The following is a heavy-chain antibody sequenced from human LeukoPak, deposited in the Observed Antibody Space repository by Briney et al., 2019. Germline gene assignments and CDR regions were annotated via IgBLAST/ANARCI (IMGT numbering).Heavy chain of an antibody. V-gene: IGHV1-46*01. D-gene: IGHD2-2*03. Sequence: GASVKVSCKASGYTFTSYHMHWVRQAPGQGLEWMGIINPSGGRTSYAQKFQGRVTITADESTSTAYMELSSPRSEDTAVYYCARVSTTGYCSSTSCYAARRSYYFDYWGQGTLVTVSS. CDR2: INPSGGRT. J-gene: IGHJ4*02. CDR1: GYTFTSYH. CDR3: ARVSTTGYCSSTSCYAARRSYYFDY.